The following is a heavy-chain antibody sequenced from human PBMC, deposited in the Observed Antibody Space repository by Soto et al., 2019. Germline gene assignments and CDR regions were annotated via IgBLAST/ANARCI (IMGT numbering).Heavy chain of an antibody. CDR3: ARLRLSRLSAAAGTPLPYYYYGMDV. Sequence: GSLRLSCAASGFTFSNYWMHWVRQAPGKGLVWVSRINADGSSTSYVDSVKGRFTISRDNAENTVYLQMNSLRAEDTAIYYCARLRLSRLSAAAGTPLPYYYYGMDVWGQGTTVTVSS. V-gene: IGHV3-74*01. CDR1: GFTFSNYW. D-gene: IGHD6-13*01. J-gene: IGHJ6*02. CDR2: INADGSST.